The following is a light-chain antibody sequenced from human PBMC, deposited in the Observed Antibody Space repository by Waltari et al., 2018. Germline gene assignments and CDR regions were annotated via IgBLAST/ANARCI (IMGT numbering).Light chain of an antibody. Sequence: DIVMTQSPLSLPVTPGEPASISCRSSQSLLHSNGYTSLSWYLQKAGQSPQLLIYLVSIRASGVPDRFSGSGSGTDFTLKISRVEADDVGVYYCMQTLQSRTLGQGTKVEI. CDR2: LVS. CDR3: MQTLQSRT. J-gene: IGKJ1*01. V-gene: IGKV2-28*01. CDR1: QSLLHSNGYTS.